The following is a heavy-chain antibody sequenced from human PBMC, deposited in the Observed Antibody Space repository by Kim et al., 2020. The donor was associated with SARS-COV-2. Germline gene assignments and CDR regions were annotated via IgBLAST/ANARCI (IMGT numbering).Heavy chain of an antibody. CDR2: IIPIFGTA. CDR1: GGTFSSYA. Sequence: SVKVSCKASGGTFSSYAISWVRQAPGQGLEWMGGIIPIFGTANYAQKFQGRVTITADESTSTAYMELSSLRSEDTAVYYCAREEQASYGFSHYYYGMDVWGQGTTVTVSS. D-gene: IGHD5-18*01. J-gene: IGHJ6*02. V-gene: IGHV1-69*13. CDR3: AREEQASYGFSHYYYGMDV.